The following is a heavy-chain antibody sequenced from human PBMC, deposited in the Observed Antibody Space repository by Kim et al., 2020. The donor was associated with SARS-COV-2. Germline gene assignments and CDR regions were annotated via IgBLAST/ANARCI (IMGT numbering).Heavy chain of an antibody. D-gene: IGHD3-16*01. CDR2: ISWISAYT. V-gene: IGHV3-9*03. CDR3: VKHQDEDYDDKTGATFDS. Sequence: GGSLKLSCSASGFTFENYAMHWVRQSPGKGLEWVSGISWISAYTGYAASVKGRFIISRDNAKNSLFLQMNSLRVEDMALYYCVKHQDEDYDDKTGATFDSWGHGTLVTVSS. J-gene: IGHJ5*01. CDR1: GFTFENYA.